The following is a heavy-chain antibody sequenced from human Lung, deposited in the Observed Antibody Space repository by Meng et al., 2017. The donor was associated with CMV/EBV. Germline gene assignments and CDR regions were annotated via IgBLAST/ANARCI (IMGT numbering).Heavy chain of an antibody. J-gene: IGHJ4*02. CDR3: AKSLFGGVVGPLFDY. CDR1: GFTFSSYG. V-gene: IGHV3-23*03. D-gene: IGHD2-2*01. CDR2: VYSGGSST. Sequence: GESLKISCAASGFTFSSYGMSWVRQAPGKGLEWVSVVYSGGSSTYSADSVKGRFTISRDNSKNTLYLQMNNLRAEDTAVYYCAKSLFGGVVGPLFDYWGQGTLVTVSS.